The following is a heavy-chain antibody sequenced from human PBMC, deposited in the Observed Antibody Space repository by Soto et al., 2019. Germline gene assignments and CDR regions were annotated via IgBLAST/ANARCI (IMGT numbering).Heavy chain of an antibody. CDR2: IYYSGST. V-gene: IGHV4-59*01. D-gene: IGHD6-19*01. CDR3: ARVLTVADHYYYYGMDV. Sequence: SETLSLTCTVSGGSISSYYWSWIRQPPGKGLEWIGYIYYSGSTNYNPSLKSRVTISVDTSKNQFSLKLSSVTAADTAVYYCARVLTVADHYYYYGMDVWGQGTTVTVSS. CDR1: GGSISSYY. J-gene: IGHJ6*02.